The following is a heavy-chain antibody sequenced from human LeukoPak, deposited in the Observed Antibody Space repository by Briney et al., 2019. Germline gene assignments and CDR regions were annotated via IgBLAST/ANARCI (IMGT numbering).Heavy chain of an antibody. CDR3: ARDKKGSSWYHFDY. CDR2: ISAYNGNT. D-gene: IGHD6-13*01. J-gene: IGHJ4*02. CDR1: RYTFTRYG. V-gene: IGHV1-18*01. Sequence: ASVKVSCKASRYTFTRYGISWVRQAPGQGLEWMGWISAYNGNTNYAQKLQGRVTMTTDTSTSTAYMELRSLRSDDTAVYYCARDKKGSSWYHFDYWGQGTLVTVSS.